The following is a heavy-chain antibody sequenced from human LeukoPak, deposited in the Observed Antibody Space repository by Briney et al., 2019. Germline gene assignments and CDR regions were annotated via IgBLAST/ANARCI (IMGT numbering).Heavy chain of an antibody. V-gene: IGHV4-59*01. J-gene: IGHJ6*02. D-gene: IGHD3-10*01. CDR2: IYYSGST. CDR3: ARVGITMVRGVIITGFYYGMDV. CDR1: GGXISSYY. Sequence: PSETLSLTCTVSGGXISSYYWSWIRQPPGKGLEWIGYIYYSGSTNYNPSLKSRVTISVDTSKNQFSLKLSSVTAADTAVYYCARVGITMVRGVIITGFYYGMDVWGQGTTVTVSS.